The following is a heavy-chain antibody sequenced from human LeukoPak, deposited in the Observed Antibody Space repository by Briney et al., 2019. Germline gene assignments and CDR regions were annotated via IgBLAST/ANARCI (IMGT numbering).Heavy chain of an antibody. J-gene: IGHJ5*02. CDR3: ARAVVVVPAVGPLNWFDP. Sequence: SVKVSCKASGGTFSGYAISWVRQAPGQGLEWMGGIIPIFGTANYAQEFQGRVTITADESTSTAYMELSSLRSEDTAVYYCARAVVVVPAVGPLNWFDPWGQGTLVTVSS. CDR2: IIPIFGTA. D-gene: IGHD2-2*01. V-gene: IGHV1-69*13. CDR1: GGTFSGYA.